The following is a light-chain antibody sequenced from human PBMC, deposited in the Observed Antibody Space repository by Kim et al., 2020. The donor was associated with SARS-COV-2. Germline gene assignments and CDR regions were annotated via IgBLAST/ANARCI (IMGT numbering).Light chain of an antibody. J-gene: IGKJ2*01. V-gene: IGKV3-20*01. Sequence: EIVLTQSPGTLSLSPGERATLSCRASQSVKNNYLARYQQKPGQAPRLLIYDASSRATGIPDRFSGSGSGTDFTLTISRLEPEDFAVYHCHQYGNTPRTFGQGTKLEI. CDR2: DAS. CDR3: HQYGNTPRT. CDR1: QSVKNNY.